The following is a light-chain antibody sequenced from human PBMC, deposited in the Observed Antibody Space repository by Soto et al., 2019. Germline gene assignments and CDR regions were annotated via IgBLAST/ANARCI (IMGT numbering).Light chain of an antibody. J-gene: IGKJ1*01. CDR2: GAS. V-gene: IGKV3-15*01. Sequence: EIVMTQSPATLSVSPGERATLSCRASQSVSSNLAWYQQKPGQAPSLLIYGASTRATGTPARFSGSGSGTEFTLTISSLQSEDFATYYCQQYYSYPRTFGQGTKVDI. CDR3: QQYYSYPRT. CDR1: QSVSSN.